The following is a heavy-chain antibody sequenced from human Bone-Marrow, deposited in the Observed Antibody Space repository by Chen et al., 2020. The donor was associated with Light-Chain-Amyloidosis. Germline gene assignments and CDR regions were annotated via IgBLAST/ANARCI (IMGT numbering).Heavy chain of an antibody. CDR3: ARDHSSGWYPYQDY. V-gene: IGHV3-7*03. CDR2: IKEDGSQK. J-gene: IGHJ4*02. Sequence: EVQLVESGGGLVQPGGSLKLSCAASGFTFSSHWMSWVRQAPGKGLEWVANIKEDGSQKYYVDSVKGQFTISRYNAKNSLYLQMNSLRAEDTAVYYCARDHSSGWYPYQDYWGQGTLVSVSS. D-gene: IGHD6-13*01. CDR1: GFTFSSHW.